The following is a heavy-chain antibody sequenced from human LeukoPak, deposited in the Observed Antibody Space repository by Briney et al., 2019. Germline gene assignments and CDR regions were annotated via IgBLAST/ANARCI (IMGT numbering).Heavy chain of an antibody. CDR1: GGSVNSGSYY. D-gene: IGHD1-26*01. J-gene: IGHJ4*02. Sequence: TLSLTCTVSGGSVNSGSYYWNWIRQPPGKGLEWIGYIYYSGSTNYNPSLKSRVTISVDTSRNQFSLKLSSVTAADTAVYYCARAAYSGSYHSDYWGQGTLVTVSS. V-gene: IGHV4-61*01. CDR3: ARAAYSGSYHSDY. CDR2: IYYSGST.